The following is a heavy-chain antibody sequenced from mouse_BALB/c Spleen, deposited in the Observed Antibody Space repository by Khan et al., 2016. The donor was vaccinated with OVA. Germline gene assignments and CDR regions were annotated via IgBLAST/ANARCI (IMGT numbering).Heavy chain of an antibody. V-gene: IGHV3-2*02. CDR2: ISYSGST. J-gene: IGHJ2*01. D-gene: IGHD1-2*01. CDR3: AITARIKY. Sequence: EVELVESGPGLVKPSQSLSLTCTVTGYSITSGYVWNWIRQFPGNKLEWMGYISYSGSTNYNPSLKSRISITRDTSKNQFFLQLNSVTTEDTATYYCAITARIKYWGQGTTLTVSS. CDR1: GYSITSGYV.